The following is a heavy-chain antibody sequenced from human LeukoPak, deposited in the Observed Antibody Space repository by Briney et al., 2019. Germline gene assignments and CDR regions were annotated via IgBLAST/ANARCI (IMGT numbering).Heavy chain of an antibody. Sequence: ASVKVSCRASGYTFTGYYMHWVRQAPGQGLEWMGRINPNSGGTNYAQKFQGRVTMTRDTSISTAYMELSRPRSDDTAVYYCARDSRGSYKFGFDYWGQGTLVTVSS. V-gene: IGHV1-2*06. CDR3: ARDSRGSYKFGFDY. D-gene: IGHD1-26*01. CDR1: GYTFTGYY. CDR2: INPNSGGT. J-gene: IGHJ4*02.